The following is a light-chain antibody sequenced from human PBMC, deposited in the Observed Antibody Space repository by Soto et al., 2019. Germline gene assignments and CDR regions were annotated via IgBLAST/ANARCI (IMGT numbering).Light chain of an antibody. CDR1: SSDVGGYNY. V-gene: IGLV2-8*01. Sequence: QSVLTQPPSASGSPGQSVTISCTGTSSDVGGYNYVSWYQQHPGKVPKLIIYEVNKRPSGVPDRFSGSKSGNTASLIVAGLQAEDEADYYCTSYAGGNNVFGTGTQLTVL. J-gene: IGLJ1*01. CDR3: TSYAGGNNV. CDR2: EVN.